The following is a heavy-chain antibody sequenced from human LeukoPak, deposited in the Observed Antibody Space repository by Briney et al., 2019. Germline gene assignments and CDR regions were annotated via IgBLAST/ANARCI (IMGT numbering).Heavy chain of an antibody. CDR1: GFTFSSYW. Sequence: GGSLRLSCAASGFTFSSYWMHWVRQAPGKGLVWVSRIVSDGSSTTYADSVKGRFTISGDNAKNTLYLQMNSLRAEDTAVYYCARGGELEPFDYWGQGTLVTVSS. CDR3: ARGGELEPFDY. J-gene: IGHJ4*02. D-gene: IGHD1-1*01. V-gene: IGHV3-74*01. CDR2: IVSDGSST.